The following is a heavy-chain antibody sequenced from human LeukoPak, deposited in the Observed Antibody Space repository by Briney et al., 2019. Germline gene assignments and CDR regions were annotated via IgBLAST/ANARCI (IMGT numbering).Heavy chain of an antibody. V-gene: IGHV1-69*04. CDR2: IIAILGTP. CDR1: GGTFSSYA. CDR3: ASREYSSGY. Sequence: ASVKVSCKASGGTFSSYAISWVRQAPGQGLEWMGRIIAILGTPNHAQGFQGRVTITADKSTNTAYMELSSLRSEDTAVYYCASREYSSGYWGQGTLVTVSS. D-gene: IGHD6-25*01. J-gene: IGHJ4*02.